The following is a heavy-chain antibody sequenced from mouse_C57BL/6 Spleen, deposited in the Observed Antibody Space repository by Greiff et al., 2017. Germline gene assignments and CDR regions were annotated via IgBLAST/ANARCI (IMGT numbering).Heavy chain of an antibody. CDR1: GYTFTSYW. V-gene: IGHV1-59*01. J-gene: IGHJ3*01. CDR2: IDPSDSYT. D-gene: IGHD1-1*01. CDR3: ARDSYYGSSLAWYAY. Sequence: VQLQQPGAELVRPGTSVKLSCKASGYTFTSYWMHWVKQRPGQGLEWIGVIDPSDSYTHYNQKFKGKATLTVDTSSSTAYMQLSSLTSEDSAVYYCARDSYYGSSLAWYAYWGQGTLVTVSA.